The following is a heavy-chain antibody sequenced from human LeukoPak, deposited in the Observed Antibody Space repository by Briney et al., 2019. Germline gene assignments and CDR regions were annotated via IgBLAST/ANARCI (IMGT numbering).Heavy chain of an antibody. Sequence: ASVKVSCKASGYTFTSYGISWVRQAPGQGLEWMGWINAYNGNTNYVQKVQGRVTMTTDTSTSTAYMELRSLRSDDTAVYYCVIDEGSSSQPFDYWGQGTLVTVSS. V-gene: IGHV1-18*01. D-gene: IGHD6-6*01. CDR2: INAYNGNT. CDR3: VIDEGSSSQPFDY. J-gene: IGHJ4*02. CDR1: GYTFTSYG.